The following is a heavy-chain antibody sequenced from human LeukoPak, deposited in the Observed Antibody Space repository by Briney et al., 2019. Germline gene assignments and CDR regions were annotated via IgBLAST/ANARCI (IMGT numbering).Heavy chain of an antibody. CDR3: AKDRGIAVAGFLGDWFDP. V-gene: IGHV3-30*02. J-gene: IGHJ5*02. Sequence: GGSLRLSCAASGFTFSSYGIHWVRQAPGKGLEWVAFIRYDGSNKYYTDSVKGRFTISRDNSKNTLYLQLNSLRAEDTAVYYCAKDRGIAVAGFLGDWFDPWGQGTLVTVSS. CDR1: GFTFSSYG. D-gene: IGHD6-19*01. CDR2: IRYDGSNK.